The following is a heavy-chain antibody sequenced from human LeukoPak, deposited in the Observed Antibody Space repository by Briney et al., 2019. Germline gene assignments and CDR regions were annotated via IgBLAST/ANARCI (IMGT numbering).Heavy chain of an antibody. CDR3: AKGFVVRLDFDY. J-gene: IGHJ4*02. D-gene: IGHD2/OR15-2a*01. Sequence: GGSLRLSCAASGFTFSSYAISWVRQAPGKGLEWVSAISGSGGSTYYADSVKGRFTISRDNSKNTLYLQMNSLRAEDTAVYYCAKGFVVRLDFDYWGQGTLVTVSS. CDR1: GFTFSSYA. CDR2: ISGSGGST. V-gene: IGHV3-23*01.